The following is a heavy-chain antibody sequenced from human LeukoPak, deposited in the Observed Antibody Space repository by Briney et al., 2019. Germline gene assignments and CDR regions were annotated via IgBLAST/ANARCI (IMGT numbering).Heavy chain of an antibody. CDR1: GGSFSGYY. Sequence: TSETLSLTCAVYGGSFSGYYYTWIRQPPGKGLEWIGEINHSGSTTYNPSLNSRVIILVDTSENQSSLKLRSVTAADTAVYYCARGEGQRQLVHIHWGQGTLVTVSS. CDR3: ARGEGQRQLVHIH. V-gene: IGHV4-34*01. D-gene: IGHD6-13*01. J-gene: IGHJ4*02. CDR2: INHSGST.